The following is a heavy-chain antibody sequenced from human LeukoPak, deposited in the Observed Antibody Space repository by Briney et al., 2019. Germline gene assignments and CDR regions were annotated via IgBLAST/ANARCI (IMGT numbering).Heavy chain of an antibody. D-gene: IGHD3-3*01. CDR3: ARDQSDYDFWSGYYQYYFDY. CDR1: GFTFSSYW. J-gene: IGHJ4*02. CDR2: IKQDGSEK. Sequence: GESLRLSCAASGFTFSSYWMSWVRQAPGKGLEWVANIKQDGSEKYYVDSVKGRFTISRDNAKNSLYLQMNSLRAEDTAVYYCARDQSDYDFWSGYYQYYFDYWGQGTLVTVSS. V-gene: IGHV3-7*01.